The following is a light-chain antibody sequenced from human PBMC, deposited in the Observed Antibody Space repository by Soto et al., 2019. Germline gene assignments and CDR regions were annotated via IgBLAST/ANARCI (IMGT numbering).Light chain of an antibody. Sequence: DIQMTQSPSTLSASVGDRVTFTCRASQSIGNRLAWYQQKPGKAPKFLIYDASSLQSGVPLRFSGSGSGTEFTLTISSLQPDDFATYYCQQYNTYSPWAFGQGTKVDNK. CDR3: QQYNTYSPWA. CDR1: QSIGNR. V-gene: IGKV1-5*01. J-gene: IGKJ1*01. CDR2: DAS.